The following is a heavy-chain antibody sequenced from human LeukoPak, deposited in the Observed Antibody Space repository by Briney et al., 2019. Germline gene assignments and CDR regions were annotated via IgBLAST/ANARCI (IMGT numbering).Heavy chain of an antibody. Sequence: SQTLSLTCTVSGGSISSGGYYWSWIRQHPGKGLEWIGYIYYSGSTYYDPSLKSRVTISVDTSKNQFSLKLSSVTAADTAVYYCARASFGGDSYYYGMDVWGQGTTVTVSS. CDR2: IYYSGST. V-gene: IGHV4-31*03. CDR3: ARASFGGDSYYYGMDV. J-gene: IGHJ6*02. D-gene: IGHD3-3*01. CDR1: GGSISSGGYY.